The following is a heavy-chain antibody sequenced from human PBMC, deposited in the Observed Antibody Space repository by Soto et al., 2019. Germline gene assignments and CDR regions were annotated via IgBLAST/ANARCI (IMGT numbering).Heavy chain of an antibody. D-gene: IGHD5-18*01. CDR3: AGQVDTTYTYNY. CDR2: IYHSGST. CDR1: GGSISSNNW. V-gene: IGHV4-4*02. J-gene: IGHJ4*02. Sequence: QVQLQESGPGLVKPSGTLSLTCAVSGGSISSNNWWSWVRQPSGKGLEWIGEIYHSGSTNYNPSLKGRVTMSVDKSQSQFSLNLGSLTAADTAVYYCAGQVDTTYTYNYWGQGTLVTVSS.